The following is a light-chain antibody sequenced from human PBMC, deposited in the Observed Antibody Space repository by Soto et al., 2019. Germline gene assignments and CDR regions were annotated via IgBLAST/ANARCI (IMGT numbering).Light chain of an antibody. V-gene: IGKV3-20*01. CDR3: QXYGSSPPKYT. J-gene: IGKJ2*01. Sequence: EIVLTQSPGTLSLSPGERATLSCRASQSVSSSYLAWYQQKPGQAPRLLIYGASSRATGIPDRFSGSGSGTDFTXTISRXEPXDFAVYYCQXYGSSPPKYTFGQGTKLEIK. CDR1: QSVSSSY. CDR2: GAS.